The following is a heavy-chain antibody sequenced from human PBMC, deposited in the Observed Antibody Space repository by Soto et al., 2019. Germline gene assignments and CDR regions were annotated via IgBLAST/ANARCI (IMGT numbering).Heavy chain of an antibody. CDR1: CYTFTSYG. D-gene: IGHD2-2*02. J-gene: IGHJ5*02. V-gene: IGHV1-18*04. CDR3: ARDARYCSSTSCYTMDDWFDP. CDR2: ISAYNGNT. Sequence: GASGKVSCTASCYTFTSYGIRWVRHAPGQGLEWMGWISAYNGNTNYAQKLQGRVTMTTDTSTSTAYMELRSLRCDDTAVYYCARDARYCSSTSCYTMDDWFDPWGQGTVVTVSS.